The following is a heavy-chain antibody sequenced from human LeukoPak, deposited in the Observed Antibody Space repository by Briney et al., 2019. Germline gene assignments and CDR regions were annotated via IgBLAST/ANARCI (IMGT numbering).Heavy chain of an antibody. D-gene: IGHD3-3*01. CDR2: ISGRGGSK. J-gene: IGHJ4*02. Sequence: GGSLRLSCAASGFTFSSFAMNWVRQAPGKGLEWVSSISGRGGSKYYADSVKGRFTISRDNSKNTLYLQMNSLRAEDKAIYYCATSGSHYDFWSGYLVWGQGTLVTVSS. V-gene: IGHV3-23*01. CDR3: ATSGSHYDFWSGYLV. CDR1: GFTFSSFA.